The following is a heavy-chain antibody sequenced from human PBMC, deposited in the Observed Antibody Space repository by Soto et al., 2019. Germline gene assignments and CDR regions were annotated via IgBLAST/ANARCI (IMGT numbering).Heavy chain of an antibody. CDR3: AREYGIGGAAFDF. CDR1: GFIFRTYA. V-gene: IGHV3-30-3*01. D-gene: IGHD2-15*01. CDR2: ISYDGSNR. Sequence: QVPLVESGGGVVQPGRSRRLSCEASGFIFRTYAMHWVRQAPGKGLEWVAVISYDGSNRYYADSVKGRFTISRDNSKNTLYLQMNSLRAEDTAVYYCAREYGIGGAAFDFWGQGTMVTVSS. J-gene: IGHJ3*01.